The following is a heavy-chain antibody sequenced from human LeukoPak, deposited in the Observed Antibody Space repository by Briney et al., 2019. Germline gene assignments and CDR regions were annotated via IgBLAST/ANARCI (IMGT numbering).Heavy chain of an antibody. Sequence: GGSLRLSCAASGFTVSSNYMSWVRQAPGKGLEWVSVIYSGGSTYYADSVKGRFTISRDNSKNTLYLQMNSLRAEDTAVYYCARDGGGYSYGLFDYWGQGTLVTVSS. CDR3: ARDGGGYSYGLFDY. CDR2: IYSGGST. D-gene: IGHD5-18*01. V-gene: IGHV3-66*01. J-gene: IGHJ4*02. CDR1: GFTVSSNY.